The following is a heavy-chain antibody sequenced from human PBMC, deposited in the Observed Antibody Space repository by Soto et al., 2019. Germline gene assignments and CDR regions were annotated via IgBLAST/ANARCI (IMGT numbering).Heavy chain of an antibody. V-gene: IGHV1-69*06. CDR1: GSRFSNYV. CDR2: IIPIFNST. D-gene: IGHD1-26*01. J-gene: IGHJ4*02. CDR3: AREGRGKKAGYNGLVSLGH. Sequence: SVKVSCKVSGSRFSNYVISWVWQAPGHGLEWLGRIIPIFNSTKYAQNFQGRVTITADKSTSTASLESSSLRSDDTAVYYCAREGRGKKAGYNGLVSLGHWGGGSRVP.